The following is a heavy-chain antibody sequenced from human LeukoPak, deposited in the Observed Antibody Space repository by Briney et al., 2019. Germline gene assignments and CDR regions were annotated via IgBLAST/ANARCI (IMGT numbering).Heavy chain of an antibody. Sequence: ASVKVSCKASGGTFSSYAISWVRQATGQGLEWMGGIIPIFGTANYAQKFQGRVTITTDESTSTAYMELSSLRSEDTAVYYCAREYSSSSGVFDYWGQGTLVTVSS. CDR1: GGTFSSYA. CDR2: IIPIFGTA. D-gene: IGHD6-6*01. CDR3: AREYSSSSGVFDY. V-gene: IGHV1-69*05. J-gene: IGHJ4*02.